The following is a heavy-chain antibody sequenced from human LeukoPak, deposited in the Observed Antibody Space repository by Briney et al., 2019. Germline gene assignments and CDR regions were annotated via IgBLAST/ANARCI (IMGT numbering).Heavy chain of an antibody. CDR2: IYYSGST. D-gene: IGHD5-24*01. CDR1: GGSISSYY. CDR3: AREVEMAYVDY. Sequence: PSETLSLTCTVSGGSISSYYWSWIRQPPGKGLEWIGYIYYSGSTNYNPSLKSRVTISVDTSKNQFSLKLSSVTAADTAVYYCAREVEMAYVDYWGQGTLVTVSS. V-gene: IGHV4-59*01. J-gene: IGHJ4*02.